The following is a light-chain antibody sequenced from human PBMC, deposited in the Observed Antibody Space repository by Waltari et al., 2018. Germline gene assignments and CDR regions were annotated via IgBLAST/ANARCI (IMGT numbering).Light chain of an antibody. CDR2: GAF. J-gene: IGKJ2*01. V-gene: IGKV1-39*01. Sequence: DIQMTQSPSSLSASVGDRVTITCRASQSLSNYLNWYQHKAGEAPKLLIHGAFNLQSGVPSRFSVSGSGTDFTLIISSLQPEDVATYYCHQTRSLPDTFGQGTKLEI. CDR1: QSLSNY. CDR3: HQTRSLPDT.